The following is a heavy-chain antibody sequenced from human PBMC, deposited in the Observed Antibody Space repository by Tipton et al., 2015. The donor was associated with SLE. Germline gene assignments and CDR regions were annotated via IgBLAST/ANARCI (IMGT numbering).Heavy chain of an antibody. D-gene: IGHD4-17*01. CDR3: ARANDAEYGGAFDI. V-gene: IGHV3-23*01. CDR1: GFTFSSYA. J-gene: IGHJ3*02. Sequence: SLRLSCAASGFTFSSYAMSWVRQAPGKGLEWVSDISITGENTYYADSVKGRFTISRDNAKNFVYLQMHSLRPEDTALYYCARANDAEYGGAFDIWGQGTVVTVSS. CDR2: ISITGENT.